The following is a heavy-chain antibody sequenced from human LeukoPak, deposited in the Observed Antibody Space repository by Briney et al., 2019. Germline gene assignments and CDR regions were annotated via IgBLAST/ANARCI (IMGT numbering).Heavy chain of an antibody. Sequence: GGSLRLSCAASGFSFSSYSMNWVRQAPGKRLEWVSAISSSSSYIYYADSVKGRFTISRDNAKNSLYLQMNSLRAEDTAVYYCARARGSLYDILTGYYNIDYWGQGTLVTVSS. D-gene: IGHD3-9*01. CDR1: GFSFSSYS. CDR3: ARARGSLYDILTGYYNIDY. V-gene: IGHV3-21*01. J-gene: IGHJ4*02. CDR2: ISSSSSYI.